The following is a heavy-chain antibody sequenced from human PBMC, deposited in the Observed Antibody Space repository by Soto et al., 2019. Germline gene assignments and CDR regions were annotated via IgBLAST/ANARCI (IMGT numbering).Heavy chain of an antibody. V-gene: IGHV3-30-3*01. J-gene: IGHJ4*02. D-gene: IGHD2-15*01. CDR1: GFTFSDYA. CDR2: ILSDGSNE. CDR3: AKPSPYGSGGYFLDN. Sequence: GGSLRLSCAASGFTFSDYAMHWVRQPPGKGLEWVAVILSDGSNEYYADSVKGRFTISRDNSKNSLYLQMNSLRSEDTAVYFCAKPSPYGSGGYFLDNWGRGTLVTVSS.